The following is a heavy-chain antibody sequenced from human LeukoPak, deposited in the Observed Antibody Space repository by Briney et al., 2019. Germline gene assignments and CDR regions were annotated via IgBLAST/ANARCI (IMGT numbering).Heavy chain of an antibody. J-gene: IGHJ4*02. CDR3: AGTTKWLSYVY. Sequence: SETLSLTCTVSGASVSSSYWGWIRQSPGKGLEWIGNIYYSGTTNYNPSLNSRVTMSMDTSKYQFSLKVTSLTAADTAVYYCAGTTKWLSYVYWGRGALVTVSS. CDR1: GASVSSSY. D-gene: IGHD3-3*01. V-gene: IGHV4-59*02. CDR2: IYYSGTT.